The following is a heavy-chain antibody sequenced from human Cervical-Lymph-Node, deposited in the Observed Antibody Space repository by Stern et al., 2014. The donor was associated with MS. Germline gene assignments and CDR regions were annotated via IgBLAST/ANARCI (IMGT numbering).Heavy chain of an antibody. J-gene: IGHJ6*02. CDR2: IHHSGST. Sequence: QVQLQQWGAGLLKPSETLSLTCAVYGGSFSGYYWSWIRQPPGKGLEWIGEIHHSGSTNYNPSLKSRVTISVDTSKNQFSLKLSSVTAADTAVYYCARALRLGYCSGGSCPRGDYYYGMDVWGQGTTVTVSS. CDR3: ARALRLGYCSGGSCPRGDYYYGMDV. D-gene: IGHD2-15*01. CDR1: GGSFSGYY. V-gene: IGHV4-34*01.